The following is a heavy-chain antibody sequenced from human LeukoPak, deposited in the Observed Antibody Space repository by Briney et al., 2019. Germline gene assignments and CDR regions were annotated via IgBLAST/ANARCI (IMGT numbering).Heavy chain of an antibody. CDR3: ARGVGEWGFGELYVDS. Sequence: SETLSLTCTVSGDSITTRSSYWAWIRQSPGKGLEWLGSVFSTETTSYNPSLKSRVTMTVDTSKNHFSLRLNSVTAADTAVYYCARGVGEWGFGELYVDSWGQGILVTVSS. V-gene: IGHV4-39*02. CDR2: VFSTETT. D-gene: IGHD3-10*01. J-gene: IGHJ4*02. CDR1: GDSITTRSSY.